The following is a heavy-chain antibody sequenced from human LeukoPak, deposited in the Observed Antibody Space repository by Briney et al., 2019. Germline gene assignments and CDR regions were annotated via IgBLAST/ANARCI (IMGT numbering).Heavy chain of an antibody. CDR1: GFTFSNYW. CDR2: IKQDGSEK. J-gene: IGHJ3*01. V-gene: IGHV3-7*04. CDR3: ARVWSAFDV. Sequence: GGSLRLSCSASGFTFSNYWMHWVRQAPGKGLEWVAHIKQDGSEKNYVDSVEGRFTISRDNAKNSVYLQMNSLRAEDTAVYYCARVWSAFDVWGQGTMVTVSS. D-gene: IGHD3-3*01.